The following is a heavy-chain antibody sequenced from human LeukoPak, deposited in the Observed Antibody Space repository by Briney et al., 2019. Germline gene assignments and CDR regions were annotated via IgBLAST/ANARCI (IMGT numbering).Heavy chain of an antibody. CDR1: GFTFSSYG. CDR2: IRYDGSNK. CDR3: AKEGKIGYYFDY. D-gene: IGHD3-10*01. V-gene: IGHV3-30*02. J-gene: IGHJ4*02. Sequence: PGGFLRLYCAASGFTFSSYGMQWVRQAPGKGLEWVAFIRYDGSNKYYADSVKGRFTISRDNSKNTLYLQMNSLRAEDTAVYYCAKEGKIGYYFDYWGQGTLVTVSS.